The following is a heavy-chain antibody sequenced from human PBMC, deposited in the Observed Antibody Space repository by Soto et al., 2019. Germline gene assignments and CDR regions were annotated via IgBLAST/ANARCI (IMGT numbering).Heavy chain of an antibody. CDR1: GDTFTRND. V-gene: IGHV1-8*01. CDR3: ATRTALRYFDWLSRGAFAI. J-gene: IGHJ3*02. D-gene: IGHD3-9*01. Sequence: GASVKVSCKASGDTFTRNDINWVRQATGQGLDWMGWMNPNSGNTGYAQKFQGRITMTRNTSISTAYMELSNLRFEDTAVYYCATRTALRYFDWLSRGAFAIWGQGTMVTVSS. CDR2: MNPNSGNT.